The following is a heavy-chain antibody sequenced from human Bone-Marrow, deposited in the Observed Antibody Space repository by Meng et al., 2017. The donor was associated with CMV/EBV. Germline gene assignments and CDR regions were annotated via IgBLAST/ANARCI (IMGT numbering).Heavy chain of an antibody. Sequence: GGSLRLSCAASGFTFSSYEMNWVRQAPGKGLEWVSYISSSGSTIYYADSVKGRFTISRDNSKNTLYLQMNSLRAEDTAVYYCARDRGGYYSSSSVGYYYYGMDVWGQGTTVTVSS. CDR2: ISSSGSTI. D-gene: IGHD6-6*01. J-gene: IGHJ6*02. CDR3: ARDRGGYYSSSSVGYYYYGMDV. V-gene: IGHV3-48*03. CDR1: GFTFSSYE.